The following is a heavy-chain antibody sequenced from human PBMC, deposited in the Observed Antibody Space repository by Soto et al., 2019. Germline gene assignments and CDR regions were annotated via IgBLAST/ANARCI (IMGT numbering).Heavy chain of an antibody. CDR3: ARDPGIVVVPAPSRNNWFDP. D-gene: IGHD2-2*01. J-gene: IGHJ5*02. Sequence: ASVKVSCKASGYTFTSYGISWVRQAPGQGLEWMGWISAYNGNTNYAQKLQGRVTMTTHTSTSTAYMELRSLRSDDTAVYYCARDPGIVVVPAPSRNNWFDPWGQGTLVTVSS. CDR2: ISAYNGNT. V-gene: IGHV1-18*01. CDR1: GYTFTSYG.